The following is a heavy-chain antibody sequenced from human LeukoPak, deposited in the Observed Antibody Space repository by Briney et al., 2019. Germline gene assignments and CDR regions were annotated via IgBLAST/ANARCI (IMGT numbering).Heavy chain of an antibody. Sequence: GGSLRLSCAASGFTVSSNYMSWVRQAPGKGLEWVSVIYSGGSTYYADSVKGRFTISRDNSKNTLYPQMNSLRAEDTAVYYCARSPSYNWNYYYYGMDVWGQGTTVTVSS. CDR3: ARSPSYNWNYYYYGMDV. CDR1: GFTVSSNY. J-gene: IGHJ6*02. V-gene: IGHV3-66*02. D-gene: IGHD1-20*01. CDR2: IYSGGST.